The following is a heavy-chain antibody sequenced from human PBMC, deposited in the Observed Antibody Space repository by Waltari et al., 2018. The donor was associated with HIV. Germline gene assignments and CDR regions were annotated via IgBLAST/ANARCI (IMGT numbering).Heavy chain of an antibody. CDR2: IKQDGREK. J-gene: IGHJ5*02. Sequence: EVQLVESGGGLVQPGGSLRLSCAASGFTFSIYWMSWLRQAPGRGREWVGNIKQDGREKHDADSGRGRFTISRDNTKDSLSLQMNSLRAEDTAVYYCAKYSGSYWGAHNWFDPWGQGTLVTVSS. V-gene: IGHV3-7*01. CDR3: AKYSGSYWGAHNWFDP. D-gene: IGHD1-26*01. CDR1: GFTFSIYW.